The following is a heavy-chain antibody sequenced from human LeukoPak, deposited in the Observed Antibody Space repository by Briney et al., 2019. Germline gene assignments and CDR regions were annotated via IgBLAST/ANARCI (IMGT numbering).Heavy chain of an antibody. Sequence: ASVKVSCKASGYTFTGYYMHRMRQAPGQGLEWMGRINPNSGGTNYAEKFRGRVTLTRDTSISTAYMELSRLRSDDTAVYYWARVPHPDTASDCWGQGTLVTVAS. CDR1: GYTFTGYY. CDR2: INPNSGGT. J-gene: IGHJ4*02. V-gene: IGHV1-2*06. D-gene: IGHD5-18*01. CDR3: ARVPHPDTASDC.